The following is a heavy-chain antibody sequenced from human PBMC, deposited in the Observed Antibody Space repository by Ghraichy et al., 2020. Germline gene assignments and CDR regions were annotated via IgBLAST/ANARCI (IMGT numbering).Heavy chain of an antibody. J-gene: IGHJ4*02. D-gene: IGHD3-22*01. CDR3: ARGSDYDSSGYITPLIDY. CDR1: GFTFSSYD. V-gene: IGHV3-13*01. Sequence: GGSLRLSCAVSGFTFSSYDMHWVRQATGKGLEWVSGIGSAGDTYYPGSVKGRFTISRENAKSSLYLQMTSLRAGDTAVYYCARGSDYDSSGYITPLIDYWGQGTLVTVSS. CDR2: IGSAGDT.